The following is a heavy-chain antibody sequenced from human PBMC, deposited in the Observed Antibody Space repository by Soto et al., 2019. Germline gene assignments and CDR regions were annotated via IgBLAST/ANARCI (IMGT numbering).Heavy chain of an antibody. CDR1: GFTFTSSA. J-gene: IGHJ4*02. D-gene: IGHD5-18*01. V-gene: IGHV1-58*02. CDR2: IVVGSGNT. CDR3: AALVPNDRYGFTFDY. Sequence: QMQLVQSGPEVKKPGTSVKVSCKASGFTFTSSAMQWVRQARGQRLEWIGWIVVGSGNTNYAQKFQERVTITRDMSTSTAYMELSSLRSEDTAVYYCAALVPNDRYGFTFDYWGQGPLVTVSS.